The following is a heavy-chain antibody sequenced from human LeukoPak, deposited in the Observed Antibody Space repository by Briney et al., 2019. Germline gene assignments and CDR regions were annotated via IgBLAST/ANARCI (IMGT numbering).Heavy chain of an antibody. V-gene: IGHV3-9*01. Sequence: PGGSLRLSCAASGFTFDDYAMHWVRQAPGKGLEWVSGISWNSGSIGYADSVKGRFTISRDNAKNSLYLQMNSLRAEDTALYYCAKDMTGPSGMATIPYFDYWGQGTLVTVSS. CDR2: ISWNSGSI. D-gene: IGHD5-24*01. J-gene: IGHJ4*02. CDR3: AKDMTGPSGMATIPYFDY. CDR1: GFTFDDYA.